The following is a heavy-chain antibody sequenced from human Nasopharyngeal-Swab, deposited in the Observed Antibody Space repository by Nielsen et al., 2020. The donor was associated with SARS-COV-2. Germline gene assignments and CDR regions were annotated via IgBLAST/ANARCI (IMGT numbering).Heavy chain of an antibody. Sequence: GESLKISCAASGFTINSIDMHWVSQAPGKGLEWEAVISYDGNNKYYADSVKGRFTISRDNSKNTVYLQMKSLRPEDTAVYYCARDVASGFGELFPLLRGLDIWGHGTTVTVSS. V-gene: IGHV3-30-3*01. CDR1: GFTINSID. CDR3: ARDVASGFGELFPLLRGLDI. CDR2: ISYDGNNK. D-gene: IGHD3-10*01. J-gene: IGHJ6*02.